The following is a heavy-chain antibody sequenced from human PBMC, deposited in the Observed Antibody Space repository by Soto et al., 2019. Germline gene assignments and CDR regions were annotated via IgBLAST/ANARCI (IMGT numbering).Heavy chain of an antibody. V-gene: IGHV3-30-3*01. CDR2: ISFDGSNK. D-gene: IGHD2-2*01. CDR3: ARGPSSLTRFDY. CDR1: GVTFSSYA. Sequence: GSLRLSCAASGVTFSSYAMKWVRQAPGKGLEWVAVISFDGSNKYYADSVKGRFTISRDNSKNTLYLQMNSLRAEDTAVYFCARGPSSLTRFDYWGQGTLVTVSS. J-gene: IGHJ4*02.